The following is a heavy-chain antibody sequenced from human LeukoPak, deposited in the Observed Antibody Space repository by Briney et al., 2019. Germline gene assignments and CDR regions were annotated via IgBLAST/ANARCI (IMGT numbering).Heavy chain of an antibody. D-gene: IGHD1-26*01. V-gene: IGHV3-53*01. CDR3: ARASAHSAFNAFDI. J-gene: IGHJ3*02. CDR1: GFTVSSNY. CDR2: IYSGGST. Sequence: GGSLRLSCAASGFTVSSNYMSWVRQAPGKGLEWVSVIYSGGSTYYADSVKGLFTISRDNSKNTLYLQMNSLRAEDTAVYYCARASAHSAFNAFDIWGQGTMVTVSS.